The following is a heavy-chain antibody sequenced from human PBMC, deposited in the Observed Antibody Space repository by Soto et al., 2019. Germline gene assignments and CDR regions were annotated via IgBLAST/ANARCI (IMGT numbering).Heavy chain of an antibody. CDR3: ARVVAYYYDSSGYQPKRYYFDY. J-gene: IGHJ4*02. V-gene: IGHV4-34*01. CDR2: INHSGST. CDR1: GGSFSGYY. D-gene: IGHD3-22*01. Sequence: ASETLSLTCAVYGGSFSGYYWSWIRQPPGKGLEWIGEINHSGSTNYNPSLKSRVTISVDTSKNQFSLKLSSVTAADTAVYYCARVVAYYYDSSGYQPKRYYFDYWGQGTLVTVSS.